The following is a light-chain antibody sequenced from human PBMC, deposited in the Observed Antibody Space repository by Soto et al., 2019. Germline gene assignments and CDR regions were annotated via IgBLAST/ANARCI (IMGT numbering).Light chain of an antibody. CDR1: QSISSW. CDR2: DAS. CDR3: QQYNSYPT. Sequence: DIQMTQSPSTLSASVGDRVTITCRASQSISSWLAWYQQKPGKAPKLPIYDASSLESGVPSRFSGSGSGTEFTLTISSLQPDYFATYYCQQYNSYPTFGQGTKVEIK. V-gene: IGKV1-5*01. J-gene: IGKJ1*01.